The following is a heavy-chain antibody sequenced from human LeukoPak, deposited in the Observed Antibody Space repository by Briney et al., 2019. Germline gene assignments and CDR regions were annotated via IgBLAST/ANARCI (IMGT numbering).Heavy chain of an antibody. CDR3: ARGGPLWSAYYYYCMDV. V-gene: IGHV4-59*11. CDR1: GGSISRHY. CDR2: IYYSGST. Sequence: PETLSLTCTVSGGSISRHYWSWIRQPPGKGQERIGYIYYSGSTNYNPSLKRRVTISVDTSKNQFSLKLSSVTAADTAVYYCARGGPLWSAYYYYCMDVWGKGTTVTVSS. D-gene: IGHD3-10*01. J-gene: IGHJ6*03.